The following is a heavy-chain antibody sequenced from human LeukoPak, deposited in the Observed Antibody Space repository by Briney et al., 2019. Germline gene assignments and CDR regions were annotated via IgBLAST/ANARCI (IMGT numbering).Heavy chain of an antibody. D-gene: IGHD2-15*01. J-gene: IGHJ4*02. CDR2: IHYSGGT. CDR1: GVSISSGSF. V-gene: IGHV4-4*02. Sequence: SSVTLSLTCAVSGVSISSGSFWCWVRQPPGKGLEWIGQIHYSGGTSYNPSLRSRVTMSLDKSGNQLSLRLNSVTAADTAVYYCARHGGFFFDYWGQGALVTVSS. CDR3: ARHGGFFFDY.